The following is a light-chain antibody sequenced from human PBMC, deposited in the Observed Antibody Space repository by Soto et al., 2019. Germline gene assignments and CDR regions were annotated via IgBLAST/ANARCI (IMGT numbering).Light chain of an antibody. CDR3: AAWDDSLHGWL. Sequence: QLVLTQPPSVSGTPGQRVTISCSGSSSNIGSNTVNWYQQVPGTAPKLLIYANNQRPSGVPDRFSGSKSGTSASLAISGLQSEDEADYYCAAWDDSLHGWLFGGGTQLTVL. J-gene: IGLJ2*01. CDR2: ANN. V-gene: IGLV1-44*01. CDR1: SSNIGSNT.